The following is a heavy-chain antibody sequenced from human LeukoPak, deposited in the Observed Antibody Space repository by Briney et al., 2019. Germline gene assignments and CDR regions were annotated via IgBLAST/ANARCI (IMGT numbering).Heavy chain of an antibody. D-gene: IGHD4-17*01. CDR2: MNPDSGNT. J-gene: IGHJ5*02. Sequence: GASVEVSCKASGYTFTIYDINWVRQAAGHGLEWMGWMNPDSGNTDFAQKFQGRVTMTRNTSISTAYMELSSLTSEDTAVYYCAVHLPGDYLDPWGQGTLVTVSS. CDR3: AVHLPGDYLDP. V-gene: IGHV1-8*01. CDR1: GYTFTIYD.